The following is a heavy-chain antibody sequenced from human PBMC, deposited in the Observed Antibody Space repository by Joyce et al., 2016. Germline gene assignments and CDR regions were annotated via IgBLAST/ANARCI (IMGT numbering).Heavy chain of an antibody. J-gene: IGHJ6*02. CDR2: ISGDRRFR. Sequence: EVQLVESGGGLVKPGGSMKISCAASGFMFSTSSMSWFRQAPGKGLEGVSAISGDRRFRFHADSVRGRFTVSRDNAENSLYLQMKSLRVEDTAVYFCARGGLVYDYSMDVWGQGTTVIVSS. CDR1: GFMFSTSS. D-gene: IGHD2-21*01. CDR3: ARGGLVYDYSMDV. V-gene: IGHV3-21*02.